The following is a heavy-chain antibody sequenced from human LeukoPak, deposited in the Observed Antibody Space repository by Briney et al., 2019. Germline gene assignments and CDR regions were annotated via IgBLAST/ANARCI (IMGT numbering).Heavy chain of an antibody. CDR2: ISSSSSTI. J-gene: IGHJ4*02. CDR1: GFTFSSYS. D-gene: IGHD2-2*01. V-gene: IGHV3-48*01. CDR3: ARDPRYCSSTSCQPDY. Sequence: PGGSLRLSCAASGFTFSSYSMNWVRHAPGKGLEWVSYISSSSSTIYYADSVKGRFTISRDNAKNSLYLQMNSLRAEDTAVYYCARDPRYCSSTSCQPDYWGQGTLVTVSS.